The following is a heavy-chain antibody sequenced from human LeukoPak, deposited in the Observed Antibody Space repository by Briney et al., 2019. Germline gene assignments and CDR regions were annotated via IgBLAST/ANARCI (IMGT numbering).Heavy chain of an antibody. D-gene: IGHD6-19*01. CDR1: GFTLRSYS. Sequence: LRLSCAVSGFTLRSYSMSWVRQPPGKGLEWIGNIYYSGSTNYNPSLKSRVTILIDTSKNQFSLKLSSVTAADTAVYYCARAVRWLDPWGQGTLVTVSS. CDR3: ARAVRWLDP. V-gene: IGHV4-59*01. J-gene: IGHJ5*02. CDR2: IYYSGST.